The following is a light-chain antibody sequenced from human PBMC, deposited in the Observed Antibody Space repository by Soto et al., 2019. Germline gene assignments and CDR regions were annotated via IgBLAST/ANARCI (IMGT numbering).Light chain of an antibody. Sequence: DLQMTQSPSTLSASVGDRVTITCRASQSISSWLAWYQQKPGKAPKLLIYKASSLESGVPSRFSGSGSGTEFTLTISSLQPDDFATYYCQQYETFGQGTKLEIK. J-gene: IGKJ2*01. CDR3: QQYET. V-gene: IGKV1-5*03. CDR1: QSISSW. CDR2: KAS.